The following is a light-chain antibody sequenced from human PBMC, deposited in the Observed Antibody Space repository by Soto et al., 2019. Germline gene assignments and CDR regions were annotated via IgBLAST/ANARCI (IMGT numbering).Light chain of an antibody. V-gene: IGLV1-44*01. CDR2: SNN. CDR3: AAWHDSVKGRGYV. Sequence: QAVVTQPPSASGTPGQRVTISCSGSSSNIGSNTVSWYQQLPGTAPKLLIFSNNQRPSGVTDRFSGSKSGTSASLAISGLQSEDEADYFCAAWHDSVKGRGYVFGTGTKLTVL. CDR1: SSNIGSNT. J-gene: IGLJ1*01.